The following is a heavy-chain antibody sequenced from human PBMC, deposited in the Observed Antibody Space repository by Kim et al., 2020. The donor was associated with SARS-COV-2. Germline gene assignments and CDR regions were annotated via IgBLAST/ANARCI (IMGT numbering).Heavy chain of an antibody. CDR1: GYSFTSYW. CDR3: ARQRSGYDSSITYYYYGMDV. CDR2: IYPGDSDT. Sequence: GESLKISCKGSGYSFTSYWIGWVRQMPGKGLEWMGIIYPGDSDTRYSPSFQGQVTISADKSISTAYLQWSSLKASDTAMYYCARQRSGYDSSITYYYYGMDVWGQGTTVTVSS. D-gene: IGHD5-12*01. V-gene: IGHV5-51*01. J-gene: IGHJ6*02.